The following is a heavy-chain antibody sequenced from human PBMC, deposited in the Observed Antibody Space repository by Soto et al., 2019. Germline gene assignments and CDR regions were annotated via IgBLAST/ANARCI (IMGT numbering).Heavy chain of an antibody. V-gene: IGHV1-69*12. J-gene: IGHJ6*02. CDR1: GGTFSSYA. CDR3: ARDQGYCISTSCARIYYYYGMDV. CDR2: IIPIFGTA. Sequence: QVQLVQSGAEVKKPGSSVKVSCKASGGTFSSYAISWVRQAPGQGLEWMGGIIPIFGTANYAQKFQGRVTITADESTSTAYMELSSLRSEDTAVYYCARDQGYCISTSCARIYYYYGMDVWGQGTTVTVSS. D-gene: IGHD2-2*01.